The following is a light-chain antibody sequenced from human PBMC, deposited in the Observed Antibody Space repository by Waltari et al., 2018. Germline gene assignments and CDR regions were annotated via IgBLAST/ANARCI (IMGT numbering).Light chain of an antibody. CDR3: QRYNSYPIT. Sequence: DIQMTQSPYTLSASVGDRVTITCRASQSIGSWLAWYQQKPGKAPKLLIYEATSLESGVPSRFSASGSGTEFTLTISSLQPDDCATYYCQRYNSYPITFGPGTKVDI. CDR1: QSIGSW. V-gene: IGKV1-5*03. CDR2: EAT. J-gene: IGKJ3*01.